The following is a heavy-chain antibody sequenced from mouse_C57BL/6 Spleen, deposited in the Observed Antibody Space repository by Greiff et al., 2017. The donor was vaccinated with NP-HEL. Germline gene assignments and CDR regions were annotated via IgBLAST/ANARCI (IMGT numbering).Heavy chain of an antibody. CDR2: ISSGGDYI. V-gene: IGHV5-9-1*02. CDR1: GFTFSSYA. J-gene: IGHJ2*01. Sequence: EVKLMESGEGLVKPGGSLKLSCAASGFTFSSYAMSWVRQAPEKRLEWVAYISSGGDYIYYADTVKGRFTISRDNARNTLYLQMSSLKSEDTAMYYCTRAGFDYWGQGTTLTVSS. CDR3: TRAGFDY.